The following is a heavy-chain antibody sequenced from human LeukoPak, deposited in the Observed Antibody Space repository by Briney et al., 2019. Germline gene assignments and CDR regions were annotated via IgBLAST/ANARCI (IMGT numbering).Heavy chain of an antibody. CDR1: GGSVSSGSYY. CDR2: IYYSGST. D-gene: IGHD5-12*01. CDR3: ARGLNSGWYVDY. J-gene: IGHJ4*02. Sequence: SETLSLTCTVPGGSVSSGSYYWSWIRQPPGKGLEWIGYIYYSGSTNYNPSLKSRVTISVDTSKNQFSLKLSSVTAADTAVYYCARGLNSGWYVDYWGQGTLVTVPS. V-gene: IGHV4-61*01.